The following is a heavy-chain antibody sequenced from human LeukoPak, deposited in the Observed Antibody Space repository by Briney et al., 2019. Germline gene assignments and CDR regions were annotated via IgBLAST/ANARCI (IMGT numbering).Heavy chain of an antibody. CDR1: GFTFSTYS. CDR2: ISSSSSYI. CDR3: ANSPKALGYCSSTSCYG. V-gene: IGHV3-21*01. Sequence: PGGSLRLSCAASGFTFSTYSMNWVRQAPGKGLEWVSSISSSSSYIYYADSVKGRFTISRDSAKNSLYLQMNSLRAEDTAVYYCANSPKALGYCSSTSCYGWGQGTLVTVSS. D-gene: IGHD2-2*01. J-gene: IGHJ4*02.